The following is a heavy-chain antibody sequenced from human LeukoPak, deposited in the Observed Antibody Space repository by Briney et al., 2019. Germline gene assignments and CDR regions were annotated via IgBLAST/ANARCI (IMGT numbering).Heavy chain of an antibody. V-gene: IGHV3-21*01. CDR1: GFTFSSYS. D-gene: IGHD6-13*01. CDR2: ISSSSSYI. CDR3: ARVAFRVAAASFDY. Sequence: GGSLRLSYAASGFTFSSYSMNWVRQAPGKGLEWVSSISSSSSYIYYADSVKGRFTIPRDNAKNSLYLQMNSLRAEDTAAYYCARVAFRVAAASFDYWGQGTLVTVSS. J-gene: IGHJ4*02.